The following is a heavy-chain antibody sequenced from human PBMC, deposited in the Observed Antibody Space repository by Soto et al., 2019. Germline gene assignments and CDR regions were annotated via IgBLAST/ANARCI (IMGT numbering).Heavy chain of an antibody. Sequence: QVQLQESGPGLVKPSQTLSLTCTVSGGSINSGAYYWSWIRQHPGKGLELIGYIYYSGSTYYNPSLKNRVTISVDTSKNQFSLKLSSVPAADTAVYYCARAATPSSIFGWVTFYVWGQGTTVTGSS. CDR1: GGSINSGAYY. J-gene: IGHJ6*02. V-gene: IGHV4-31*03. D-gene: IGHD3-3*01. CDR2: IYYSGST. CDR3: ARAATPSSIFGWVTFYV.